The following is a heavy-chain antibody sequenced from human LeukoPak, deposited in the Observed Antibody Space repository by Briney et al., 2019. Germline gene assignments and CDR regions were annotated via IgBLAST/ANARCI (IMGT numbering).Heavy chain of an antibody. CDR2: IYPGDSDT. CDR3: ARSQTMTTLYYMDV. CDR1: GYNFTNYW. Sequence: GESLKISCKGSGYNFTNYWIGWVRQMPGKGLEWMGIIYPGDSDTTYSPSFQGQVTISADKSISTAYLQWSSLKASDTAMYYCARSQTMTTLYYMDVWGKGTTVTVSS. J-gene: IGHJ6*03. D-gene: IGHD3-22*01. V-gene: IGHV5-51*01.